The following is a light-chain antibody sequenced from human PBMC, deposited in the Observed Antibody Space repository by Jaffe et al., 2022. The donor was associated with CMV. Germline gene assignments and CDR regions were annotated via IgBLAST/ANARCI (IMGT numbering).Light chain of an antibody. Sequence: QTVVTQEPSLTVSPGGTVTLTCGSSTGAVTSGYYPNWLQQKPGQAPRALIENTNNRHSWTPARFSGALLGGKAALTLSGVQPEDEADYYCLLYYGGVWVFGGGTKLTVL. CDR1: TGAVTSGYY. J-gene: IGLJ3*02. V-gene: IGLV7-43*01. CDR3: LLYYGGVWV. CDR2: NTN.